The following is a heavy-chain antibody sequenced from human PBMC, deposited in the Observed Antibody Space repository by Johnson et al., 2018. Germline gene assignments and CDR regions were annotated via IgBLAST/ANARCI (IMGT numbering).Heavy chain of an antibody. CDR3: EKGLCRGGCSNSDGFDV. D-gene: IGHD2-15*01. CDR1: GFTFSDYA. Sequence: VQLVQSGGGLVQPGGSLRLSCAASGFTFSDYAMSWVRQAPGKGLEWVSDVNSGSVTYYADSVKGRFTLSRDNSRNTVHLQMNSLRVDDTAVYYCEKGLCRGGCSNSDGFDVWGQVTTVTVSP. CDR2: VNSGSVT. J-gene: IGHJ3*01. V-gene: IGHV3-23*04.